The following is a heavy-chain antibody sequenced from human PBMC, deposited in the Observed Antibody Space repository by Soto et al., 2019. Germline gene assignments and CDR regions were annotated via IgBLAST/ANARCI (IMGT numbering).Heavy chain of an antibody. V-gene: IGHV1-69*13. CDR2: IIPIFGTA. D-gene: IGHD1-26*01. CDR1: GGTFSSYA. CDR3: APLGSPNWFDP. Sequence: GASVKVSCKASGGTFSSYAICWVRQAPGQGLEWMGGIIPIFGTANYAQKFQGRVTITADESTSTAYMELSSLRSEDTAVYYCAPLGSPNWFDPWGQGTLVTVSS. J-gene: IGHJ5*02.